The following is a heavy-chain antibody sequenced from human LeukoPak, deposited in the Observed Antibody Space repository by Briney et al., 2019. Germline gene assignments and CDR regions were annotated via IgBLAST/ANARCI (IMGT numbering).Heavy chain of an antibody. V-gene: IGHV4-39*01. D-gene: IGHD1-14*01. CDR1: GGSISSSSYC. CDR3: ERSGY. CDR2: IYYSGST. J-gene: IGHJ4*02. Sequence: SETLSLTCTVSGGSISSSSYCWGWLRQPPGKGLEWIGSIYYSGSTYYNPSLNSRLPISVDTSKNQFSLKLSSVTAADTAVYYCERSGYWGQGTLVTVSS.